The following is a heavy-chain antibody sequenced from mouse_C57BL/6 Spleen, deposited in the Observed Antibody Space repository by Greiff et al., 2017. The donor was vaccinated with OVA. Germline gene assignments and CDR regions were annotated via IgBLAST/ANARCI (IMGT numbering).Heavy chain of an antibody. CDR1: GYTFTSYW. V-gene: IGHV1-52*01. Sequence: QVQLQQPGAELVRPGSSVKLSCKASGYTFTSYWMHWVKQRPIQGLEWIGNIDPSDSETHSNQKFKDKATLTVDKSSSTAYMQLSSLTSEDSAVYYCARLYYGSSLDYWGQGTTLTVSS. J-gene: IGHJ2*01. D-gene: IGHD1-1*01. CDR2: IDPSDSET. CDR3: ARLYYGSSLDY.